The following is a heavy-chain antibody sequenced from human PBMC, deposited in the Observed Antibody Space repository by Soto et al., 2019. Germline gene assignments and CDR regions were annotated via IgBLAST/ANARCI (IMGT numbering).Heavy chain of an antibody. V-gene: IGHV3-11*01. CDR1: GFTFSDYY. Sequence: GGSLRLSCAASGFTFSDYYMSWIRQAPGKGLEWVSYISSSGSTIYYADSVKGRFTMSRDNAKNSLYLQMNSLRAEDTAVYYCARDREMATISYNYYGMDVWGQRTTVTVSS. CDR2: ISSSGSTI. J-gene: IGHJ6*02. CDR3: ARDREMATISYNYYGMDV. D-gene: IGHD5-12*01.